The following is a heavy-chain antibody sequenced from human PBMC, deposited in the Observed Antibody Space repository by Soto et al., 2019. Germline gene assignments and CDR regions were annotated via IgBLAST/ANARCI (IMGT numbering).Heavy chain of an antibody. D-gene: IGHD6-19*01. CDR1: GYTFTSYD. CDR2: MNPNSGNT. V-gene: IGHV1-8*01. J-gene: IGHJ4*02. Sequence: ASVKVSCKASGYTFTSYDINWVRQATGQGLEWMGWMNPNSGNTSYAQKFQGRVTMTRNTSMSTAYMELRSLRSEDTAVYYCARVYKPSGWYGSGYRDYCGQGTLVTVSS. CDR3: ARVYKPSGWYGSGYRDY.